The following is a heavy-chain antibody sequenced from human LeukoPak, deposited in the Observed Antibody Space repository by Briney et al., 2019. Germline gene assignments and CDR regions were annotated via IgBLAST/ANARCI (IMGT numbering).Heavy chain of an antibody. D-gene: IGHD2-15*01. CDR1: GFTFSSYG. V-gene: IGHV3-30*02. CDR2: IRYDGSNK. Sequence: GGSLRLSCAASGFTFSSYGMHWVRQAPGKGLEWVAFIRYDGSNKYYADSVKGRFTISRDNSKNTLYLQMNSLRAEDTAVYNCAKERDCSGGSCFKYYFDYWGQGTPVTVSS. J-gene: IGHJ4*02. CDR3: AKERDCSGGSCFKYYFDY.